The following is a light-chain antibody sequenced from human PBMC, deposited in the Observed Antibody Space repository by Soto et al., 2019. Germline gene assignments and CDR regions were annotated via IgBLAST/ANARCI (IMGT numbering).Light chain of an antibody. CDR2: GAS. V-gene: IGKV3-20*01. CDR3: QQYGSSPPGT. CDR1: QSVSSSY. Sequence: ERVFSQSPGTQTLSPGERATLSCRASQSVSSSYLAWYQQKPGQAPRLLIYGASSRATGIPDRFSGSGSGTDFTLTISRLEPEDFAVYYCQQYGSSPPGTFGQGTKVDIK. J-gene: IGKJ1*01.